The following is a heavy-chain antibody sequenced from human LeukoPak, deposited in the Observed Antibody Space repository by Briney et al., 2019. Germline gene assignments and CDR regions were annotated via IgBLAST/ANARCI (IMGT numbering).Heavy chain of an antibody. J-gene: IGHJ6*03. V-gene: IGHV4-39*01. D-gene: IGHD3-10*01. Sequence: PSETLSLTCTVSGGSISSSSYYWGWIRQPPGKGLEWIGSIYYSGSNYYYPSLKIRVTRSVDTSKNQFSLKLSSVTAAYTAVYYCARHPARGLYYYYMDVWGKGTTVTVSS. CDR1: GGSISSSSYY. CDR3: ARHPARGLYYYYMDV. CDR2: IYYSGSN.